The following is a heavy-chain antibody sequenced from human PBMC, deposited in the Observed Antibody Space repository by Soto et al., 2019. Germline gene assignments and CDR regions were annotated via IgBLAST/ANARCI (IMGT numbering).Heavy chain of an antibody. Sequence: SLTCTVSGGSISRGGYYCSWIRQHPGKGLEWIGYIYYSGSTYYNPSLKSRVTISVDTSKNQFSLKLSSVTAADTAVYYCARARYMTTLGRGGNWFDPWGQGTLVTVSS. D-gene: IGHD3-10*01. CDR1: GGSISRGGYY. V-gene: IGHV4-31*03. CDR2: IYYSGST. CDR3: ARARYMTTLGRGGNWFDP. J-gene: IGHJ5*02.